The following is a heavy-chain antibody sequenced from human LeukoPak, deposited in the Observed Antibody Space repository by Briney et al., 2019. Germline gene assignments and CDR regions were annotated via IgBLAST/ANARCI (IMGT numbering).Heavy chain of an antibody. J-gene: IGHJ3*02. V-gene: IGHV4-59*12. CDR1: GGSISSYY. Sequence: PSETLSLTCTVSGGSISSYYWSWIRQPPGKGLEWIGYVYHSGSTYYNPSLKSRVTISVDRSKNQFSLKLSSVTAADTAVYYCARTKVGYSSGWYLGDAFDIWGQGTMVTVSS. CDR3: ARTKVGYSSGWYLGDAFDI. D-gene: IGHD6-19*01. CDR2: VYHSGST.